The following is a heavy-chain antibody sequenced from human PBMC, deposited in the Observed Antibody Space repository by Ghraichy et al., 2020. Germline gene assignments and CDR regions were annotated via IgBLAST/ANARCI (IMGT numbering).Heavy chain of an antibody. CDR2: ISSSSSYI. Sequence: GGSLRLSCAASGFTFSSYSMNWVRQAPGKGLEWVSSISSSSSYIYYADSVKGRFTISRDNAKNSLYLQMNSLRAEDTAVYYCARPTRYYDFWSGYAEYYYGMDVWGQGTTVTVSS. V-gene: IGHV3-21*01. J-gene: IGHJ6*02. CDR3: ARPTRYYDFWSGYAEYYYGMDV. CDR1: GFTFSSYS. D-gene: IGHD3-3*01.